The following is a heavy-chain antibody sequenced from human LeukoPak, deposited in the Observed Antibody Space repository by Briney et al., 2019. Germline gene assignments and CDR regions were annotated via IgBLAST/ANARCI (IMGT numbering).Heavy chain of an antibody. Sequence: SVKVSCKASGATFSNCTISWVRQAPGQGLEWMGRIIPIFGTTNYAQKFQGRVTITTDETTSTAYMELSSLRSEDTAVYYCARAGGDVWGSYRSPFDYWGQGTLVTVSS. D-gene: IGHD3-16*02. J-gene: IGHJ4*02. CDR1: GATFSNCT. V-gene: IGHV1-69*05. CDR2: IIPIFGTT. CDR3: ARAGGDVWGSYRSPFDY.